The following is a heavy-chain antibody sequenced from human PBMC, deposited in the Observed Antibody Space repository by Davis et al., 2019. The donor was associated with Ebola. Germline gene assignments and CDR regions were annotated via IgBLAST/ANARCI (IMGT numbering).Heavy chain of an antibody. V-gene: IGHV3-30*02. CDR3: ARDLPGGDWYFDL. CDR2: VRSHGSDD. Sequence: GESLKISCAASGFTFNIFDMHWVRQAPGRGLEWVAFVRSHGSDDHYADPVKGRFIISRDNSKNTLYLQMSSLRAEDTAVYYCARDLPGGDWYFDLWGRGTLVTVSS. D-gene: IGHD1-14*01. CDR1: GFTFNIFD. J-gene: IGHJ2*01.